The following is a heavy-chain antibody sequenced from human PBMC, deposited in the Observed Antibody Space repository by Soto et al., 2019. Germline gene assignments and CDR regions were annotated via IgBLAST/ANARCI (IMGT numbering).Heavy chain of an antibody. Sequence: QVQLVQSGAEVKKPGSSVKVSCEASGGTFSSYSFSWVRQAPGQGLEWRGRVIPILGMANYAQKFQGRVTITADKSTSTVYMEQSSLRLEDTAVYYCARGGAVVVPGAVDRHNWFDPWGQGTLVTVSS. CDR3: ARGGAVVVPGAVDRHNWFDP. CDR2: VIPILGMA. CDR1: GGTFSSYS. J-gene: IGHJ5*02. V-gene: IGHV1-69*02. D-gene: IGHD2-2*01.